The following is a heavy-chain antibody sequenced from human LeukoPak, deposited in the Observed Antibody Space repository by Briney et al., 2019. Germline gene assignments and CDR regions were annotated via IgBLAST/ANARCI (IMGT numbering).Heavy chain of an antibody. V-gene: IGHV3-15*01. CDR3: TTVWLYYYDSSGY. J-gene: IGHJ4*02. CDR1: GFTFSNAW. CDR2: IKSKNDGGTT. Sequence: GGSLTLSCAASGFTFSNAWMSWVRQAPGKGLEWVGRIKSKNDGGTTDYAAPVKGRFTISRDDSKNTLYLQMNSLKTEDTAVYYCTTVWLYYYDSSGYWGQGTLVTVSS. D-gene: IGHD3-22*01.